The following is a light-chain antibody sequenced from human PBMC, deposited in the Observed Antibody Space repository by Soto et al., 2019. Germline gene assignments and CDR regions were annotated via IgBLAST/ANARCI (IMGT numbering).Light chain of an antibody. V-gene: IGKV3-15*01. Sequence: ETVMTQSPATLSVSPGERATLSCRASQSVNSNLAWYQQKAGQAPRLVIYSASARATGIPARFSGSGYGTEFTLIISSLQPEDFAVYYCHQYHNWPQAFGQGTKVEIK. CDR3: HQYHNWPQA. CDR1: QSVNSN. CDR2: SAS. J-gene: IGKJ1*01.